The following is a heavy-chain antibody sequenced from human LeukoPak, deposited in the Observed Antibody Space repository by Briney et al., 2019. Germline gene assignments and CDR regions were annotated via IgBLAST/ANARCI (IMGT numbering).Heavy chain of an antibody. CDR2: ISFDGSNK. CDR1: GFTFSSYG. J-gene: IGHJ4*02. D-gene: IGHD3-22*01. Sequence: PGGSLRLSCAASGFTFSSYGMHWVRQAPGKGLEGVAFISFDGSNKYYADSMKGRFTISRDNSKNTLYLQINSLRAEDTAVYYCAKAPQCYYDSSGEVDYWGQGTLVTVSS. V-gene: IGHV3-30*02. CDR3: AKAPQCYYDSSGEVDY.